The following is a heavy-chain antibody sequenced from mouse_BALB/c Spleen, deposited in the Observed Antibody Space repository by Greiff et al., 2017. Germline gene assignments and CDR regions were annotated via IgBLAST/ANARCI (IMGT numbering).Heavy chain of an antibody. J-gene: IGHJ3*01. D-gene: IGHD2-4*01. Sequence: DVKLVESGGGLVQPGGSLKLSCAASGFTFSSYTMSWVRQTPEKRLEWIAYISNGGGSTYYPDTVKGRFTISRDIAKNTLYLQMGSLKSEDTAMYYCADYDYDVGFAYWSEGTRVTVSA. CDR2: ISNGGGST. V-gene: IGHV5-12-2*01. CDR3: ADYDYDVGFAY. CDR1: GFTFSSYT.